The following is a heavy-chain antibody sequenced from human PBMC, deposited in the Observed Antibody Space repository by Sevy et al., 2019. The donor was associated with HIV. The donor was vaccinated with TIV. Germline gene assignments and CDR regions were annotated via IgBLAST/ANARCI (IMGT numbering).Heavy chain of an antibody. Sequence: GGSLRLSCAASGFTFISYAMSWVRHAPGKGLEWVSAISGSGGRTYYADSVKGRFTISRDNSKNTLYLQMNSLRAEDTAVYHCAKDQGYCSSTSCYSDYWGQGTLVTVSS. CDR3: AKDQGYCSSTSCYSDY. J-gene: IGHJ4*02. CDR1: GFTFISYA. V-gene: IGHV3-23*01. CDR2: ISGSGGRT. D-gene: IGHD2-2*01.